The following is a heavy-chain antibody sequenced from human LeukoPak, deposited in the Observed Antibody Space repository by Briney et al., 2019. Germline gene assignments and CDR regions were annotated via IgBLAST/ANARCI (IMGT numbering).Heavy chain of an antibody. V-gene: IGHV4-39*01. J-gene: IGHJ4*02. Sequence: SETLSLTCTVSGFSISSGSYYWGWIRQPPGKGLEWIGSIYYSGSTYYNPSLKSRVTISVDTSKNQFSLKVNSVTAADTALYYCARQQQVAFDYWGQGTLVTVSS. D-gene: IGHD6-6*01. CDR3: ARQQQVAFDY. CDR2: IYYSGST. CDR1: GFSISSGSYY.